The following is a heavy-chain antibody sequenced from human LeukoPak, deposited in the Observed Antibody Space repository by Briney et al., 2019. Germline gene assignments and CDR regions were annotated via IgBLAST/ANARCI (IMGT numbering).Heavy chain of an antibody. Sequence: GGSLRLSCAASGFTLSSYWMSWVRQAPGKGLEWVANIKQDGSEKYYVDSVKSRFTISRDNARNSLYLQMSSLRGEDTAIYYCARWDSGNYYGIGDWGQGTLVTVSS. CDR2: IKQDGSEK. V-gene: IGHV3-7*01. J-gene: IGHJ4*02. D-gene: IGHD1-26*01. CDR1: GFTLSSYW. CDR3: ARWDSGNYYGIGD.